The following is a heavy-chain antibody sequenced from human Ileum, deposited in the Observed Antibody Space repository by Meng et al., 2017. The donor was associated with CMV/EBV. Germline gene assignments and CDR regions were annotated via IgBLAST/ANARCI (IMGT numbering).Heavy chain of an antibody. D-gene: IGHD3-3*01. CDR2: IYYSGST. J-gene: IGHJ3*02. Sequence: SETLSLTCTVSGGSMSSYYWSWVRQPPGKGLEWIGYIYYSGSTNYNPSFKSRVTISVDTSENQFSLKLSSVTAADTAVYYCARGGQTYSDFWSGYYGIFDIWGQGTMVTVSS. CDR1: GGSMSSYY. CDR3: ARGGQTYSDFWSGYYGIFDI. V-gene: IGHV4-59*01.